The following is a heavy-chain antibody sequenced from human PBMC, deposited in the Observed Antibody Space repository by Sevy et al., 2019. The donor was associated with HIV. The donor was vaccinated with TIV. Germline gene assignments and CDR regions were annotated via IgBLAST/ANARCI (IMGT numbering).Heavy chain of an antibody. CDR3: ARAIVDRGVFPTYYYHYYMDV. CDR1: GASITNYY. CDR2: INTRGDT. Sequence: SETLSLTCTVSGASITNYYWSWIRQPAGKGLEWIGRINTRGDTHYNPSLKSRVTMSLDTSQKHFSLKLSSVSAADTAVYYCARAIVDRGVFPTYYYHYYMDVWGKGTTVTVSS. V-gene: IGHV4-4*07. J-gene: IGHJ6*03. D-gene: IGHD3-10*01.